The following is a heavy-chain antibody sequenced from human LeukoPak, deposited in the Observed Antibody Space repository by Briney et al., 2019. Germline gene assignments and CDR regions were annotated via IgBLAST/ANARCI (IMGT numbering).Heavy chain of an antibody. J-gene: IGHJ4*02. D-gene: IGHD3-10*01. CDR3: PGEVPSVRGLRWDY. Sequence: PSGTLSLTCTVSGDSISSDSWNSVPQPPGKGLEWMWYIYYSGSTNCNPPRKSRVTIPMETSKNQFSLKLRSVAAADRVGYYCPGEVPSVRGLRWDYWGQGTLVTVSS. CDR1: GDSISSDS. V-gene: IGHV4-59*01. CDR2: IYYSGST.